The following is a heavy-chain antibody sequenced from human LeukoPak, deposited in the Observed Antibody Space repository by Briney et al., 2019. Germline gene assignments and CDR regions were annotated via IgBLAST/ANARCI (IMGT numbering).Heavy chain of an antibody. CDR1: GGSLSSYY. Sequence: PSETLSLTCTVSGGSLSSYYWSWIRQPAGKGLEWVGGIPSSGSTNYNPSLKSRVTISVDTSKNQFSLKLSSVTAADTAVYFCARGPYSYDSSGAFDIWGQGTMVTVSS. V-gene: IGHV4-4*07. CDR2: IPSSGST. CDR3: ARGPYSYDSSGAFDI. J-gene: IGHJ3*02. D-gene: IGHD3-22*01.